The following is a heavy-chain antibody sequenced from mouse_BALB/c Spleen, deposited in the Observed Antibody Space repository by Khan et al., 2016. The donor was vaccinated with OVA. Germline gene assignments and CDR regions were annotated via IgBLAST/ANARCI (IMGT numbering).Heavy chain of an antibody. V-gene: IGHV1S81*02. CDR1: GYTFTSYY. CDR2: INPSDGDT. Sequence: VQLQESGAELVKPGASVKLSCKASGYTFTSYYMYWVKQRPGQSLEWFGEINPSDGDTNFNEKFKSKATLTVDKSSSTVYMQLSSLTSEDSAVYYCTRAGYGNFAYWGQGTLVTVSA. D-gene: IGHD2-1*01. J-gene: IGHJ3*01. CDR3: TRAGYGNFAY.